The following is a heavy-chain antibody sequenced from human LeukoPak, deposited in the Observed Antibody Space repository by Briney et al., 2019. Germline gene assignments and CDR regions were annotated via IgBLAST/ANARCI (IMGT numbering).Heavy chain of an antibody. Sequence: GGSLGLSCAASEFTFSSYWMCWVRQAPGKGLEWVADIKQDGSEKYYVDSVKGRFTISRDNAKNSLYLQMNSLRAEDTAVYYCATGGGSYGGYFDYWGQGTLVTVSS. CDR2: IKQDGSEK. CDR1: EFTFSSYW. CDR3: ATGGGSYGGYFDY. J-gene: IGHJ4*02. V-gene: IGHV3-7*01. D-gene: IGHD1-26*01.